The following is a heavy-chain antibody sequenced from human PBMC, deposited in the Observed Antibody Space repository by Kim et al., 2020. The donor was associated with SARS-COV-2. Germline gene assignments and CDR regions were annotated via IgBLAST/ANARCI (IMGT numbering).Heavy chain of an antibody. CDR3: ARGYGSGRDYYYGMDV. CDR2: IIPIFGTA. V-gene: IGHV1-69*13. CDR1: GGTFSSYA. D-gene: IGHD3-10*01. Sequence: SVKVSCKASGGTFSSYAISWVRLAPGQGLEWMGGIIPIFGTANYAQKFQGRVTITADESTSTAYMELSSLRSEDTAVYYCARGYGSGRDYYYGMDVWGQGTTVTVSS. J-gene: IGHJ6*02.